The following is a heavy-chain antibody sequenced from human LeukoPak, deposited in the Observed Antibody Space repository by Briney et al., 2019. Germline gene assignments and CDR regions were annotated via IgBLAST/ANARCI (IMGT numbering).Heavy chain of an antibody. D-gene: IGHD6-19*01. CDR1: GFTFSSYA. Sequence: GGSLRLSCAASGFTFSSYAMSWVRQAPEKGLEWVSAISGSGGSTYYADSVKGRFTISRDNSKNTLYLQMNSLRAEDTAVYYCAKLLAVAGNPYFDYWGQGTLVTVSS. V-gene: IGHV3-23*01. CDR3: AKLLAVAGNPYFDY. CDR2: ISGSGGST. J-gene: IGHJ4*02.